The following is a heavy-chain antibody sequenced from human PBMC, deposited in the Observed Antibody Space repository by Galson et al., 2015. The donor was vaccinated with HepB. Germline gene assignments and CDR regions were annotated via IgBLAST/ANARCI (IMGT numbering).Heavy chain of an antibody. J-gene: IGHJ4*02. CDR2: MNPDGSVT. D-gene: IGHD3/OR15-3a*01. V-gene: IGHV3-74*01. Sequence: SLRLSCALSGLPFSSFWMHWVRQSPGKGLVWVSGMNPDGSVTNYADSVKGRFTISRDNAKNTLHLQMNSLSAEDTAVYFCASGRDLHYWGQGTLVTVST. CDR3: ASGRDLHY. CDR1: GLPFSSFW.